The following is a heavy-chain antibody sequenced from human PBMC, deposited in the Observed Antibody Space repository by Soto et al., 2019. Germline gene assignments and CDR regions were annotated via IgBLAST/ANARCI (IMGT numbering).Heavy chain of an antibody. CDR2: ISYDGSNI. CDR3: AKGKNIVVGPGVIDY. V-gene: IGHV3-30*18. Sequence: PGGSLRLSCAASGFTFSSYGMHWVRQAPGKGLEWVAVISYDGSNIYYIDSVRGRFTISRDNSKSTVYLDLSHLGADDSAVYYCAKGKNIVVGPGVIDYWGQGTVVTAPQ. D-gene: IGHD2-2*01. J-gene: IGHJ4*02. CDR1: GFTFSSYG.